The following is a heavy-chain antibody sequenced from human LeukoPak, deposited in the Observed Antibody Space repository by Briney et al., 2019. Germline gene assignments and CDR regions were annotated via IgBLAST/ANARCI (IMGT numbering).Heavy chain of an antibody. V-gene: IGHV1-8*03. CDR1: GYTFTSYD. Sequence: ASVKVSCKASGYTFTSYDINWVRQATGQGLEWMGWMNPNSGNTGYAQKFQGRVTITRNTSISTAYMELSSLSSDDTAVYYCATMRHSYGSGRFTIDFYYYMDVWGKGTTVTISS. D-gene: IGHD3-10*01. CDR2: MNPNSGNT. CDR3: ATMRHSYGSGRFTIDFYYYMDV. J-gene: IGHJ6*03.